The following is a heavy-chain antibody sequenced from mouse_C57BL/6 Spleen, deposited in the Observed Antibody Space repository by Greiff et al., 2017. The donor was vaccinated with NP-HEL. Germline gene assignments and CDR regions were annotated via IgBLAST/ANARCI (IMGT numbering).Heavy chain of an antibody. D-gene: IGHD2-1*01. CDR2: IDPEDGET. CDR3: VRRELLYSAMDS. J-gene: IGHJ4*01. CDR1: GFNIKDYY. V-gene: IGHV14-2*01. Sequence: EVMLVESGAELVKPGASVKLSCTASGFNIKDYYMHWVKQRTEQGLEWIGRIDPEDGETKYAPKFPGKATITADTSSNTAHLQLSSLTSQDTAVYYSVRRELLYSAMDSWGHGTSLTPSS.